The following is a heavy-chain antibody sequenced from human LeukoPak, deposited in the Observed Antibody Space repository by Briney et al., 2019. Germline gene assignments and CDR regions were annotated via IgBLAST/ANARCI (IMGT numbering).Heavy chain of an antibody. CDR3: ARDKSYSSSYYPNRSGFDP. J-gene: IGHJ5*02. D-gene: IGHD6-13*01. V-gene: IGHV3-21*01. Sequence: GGSLRLSCAASGFTFSSYWMSWVRQAPGKGLEWVSSISSSSSYIYYADSVKGRFTISRDNAKNSLYLQMNSLRAEDTAVYYCARDKSYSSSYYPNRSGFDPWGQGALVTVSS. CDR2: ISSSSSYI. CDR1: GFTFSSYW.